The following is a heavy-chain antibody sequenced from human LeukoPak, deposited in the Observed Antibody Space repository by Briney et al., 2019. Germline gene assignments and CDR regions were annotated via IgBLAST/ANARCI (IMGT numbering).Heavy chain of an antibody. V-gene: IGHV3-23*01. CDR2: ISGSGGST. CDR3: AKDVVSTVTTQLNWFDP. D-gene: IGHD4-17*01. CDR1: GFTFSSYG. Sequence: PGGSLRLSCAASGFTFSSYGMSWVRQAPGKGLEWVSAISGSGGSTYYADSVKGRFTISRDNSKNTLYLQMNSLRAEDTAVYYCAKDVVSTVTTQLNWFDPWGQGTLVTVSS. J-gene: IGHJ5*02.